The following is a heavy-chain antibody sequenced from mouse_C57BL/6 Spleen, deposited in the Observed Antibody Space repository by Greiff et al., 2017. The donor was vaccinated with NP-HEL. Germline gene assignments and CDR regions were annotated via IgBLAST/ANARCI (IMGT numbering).Heavy chain of an antibody. V-gene: IGHV5-17*01. CDR3: AKATVVDWYFDV. J-gene: IGHJ1*03. Sequence: EVKLMESGGGLVKPGGSLKLSCAASGFTFSDYGMHWVRQAPEKGLEWVAYISSGSSTIYSADTVKGRFTISRDNAKNTLFLQMTRLRSEDTAMYYCAKATVVDWYFDVRGTGTTVTAST. CDR2: ISSGSSTI. CDR1: GFTFSDYG. D-gene: IGHD1-1*01.